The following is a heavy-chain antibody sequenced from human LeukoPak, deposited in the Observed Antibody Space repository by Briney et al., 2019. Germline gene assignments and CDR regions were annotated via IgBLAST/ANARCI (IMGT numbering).Heavy chain of an antibody. J-gene: IGHJ5*02. CDR3: ARSLVVGATYPYH. D-gene: IGHD1-26*01. CDR1: GFTFSSYG. V-gene: IGHV3-48*01. Sequence: GGSLRLSCAASGFTFSSYGMTWVRQAPGKVLEWVSYISSSSSTIYYADSVKGRFTISRDNAKNSLYLKLNSLRAEDTAVYYCARSLVVGATYPYHWGQGTLVTVSS. CDR2: ISSSSSTI.